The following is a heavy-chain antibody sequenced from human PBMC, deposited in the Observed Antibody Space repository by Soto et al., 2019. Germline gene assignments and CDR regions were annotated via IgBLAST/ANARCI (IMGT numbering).Heavy chain of an antibody. J-gene: IGHJ4*02. CDR1: GYTFTSYA. CDR3: ARSIVVVTALDY. Sequence: GASVKVSCKASGYTFTSYAMHWVRQAPGQRLEWMGWINAGNGNTKYSQKFLGRVTITRDTSASTAYMELSSLRSEDTAVYYCARSIVVVTALDYWGQGTLVTVS. V-gene: IGHV1-3*01. D-gene: IGHD2-21*02. CDR2: INAGNGNT.